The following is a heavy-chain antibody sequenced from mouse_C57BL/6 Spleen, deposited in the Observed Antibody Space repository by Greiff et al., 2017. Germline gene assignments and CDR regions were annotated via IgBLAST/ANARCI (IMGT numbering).Heavy chain of an antibody. V-gene: IGHV5-9-1*02. CDR3: TRAITTVGYFDV. J-gene: IGHJ1*03. D-gene: IGHD1-1*01. CDR2: ISSGGDYI. Sequence: EVQVVESGEGLVKPGGSLKLSCAASGFTFSSYAMSWVRQTPEKRLEWVAYISSGGDYIYYADTVKGRFTISRDNARNTLYLQMSSLKAEDTAMYYCTRAITTVGYFDVWGTGTTVTVSS. CDR1: GFTFSSYA.